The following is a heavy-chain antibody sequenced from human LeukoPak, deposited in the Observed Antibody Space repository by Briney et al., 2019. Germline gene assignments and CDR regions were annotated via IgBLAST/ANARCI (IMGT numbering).Heavy chain of an antibody. V-gene: IGHV1-69*06. Sequence: SVKVSCKASGGTFSNYAISWVRQAPGQGLEWMGGIIPIFGTANYAQKFQGRVTITADKSTSTAYMELSSLRSEDTAVYYCARVRDSAAIFDYWGQGTLVTVSS. CDR3: ARVRDSAAIFDY. CDR1: GGTFSNYA. CDR2: IIPIFGTA. J-gene: IGHJ4*02. D-gene: IGHD2-2*01.